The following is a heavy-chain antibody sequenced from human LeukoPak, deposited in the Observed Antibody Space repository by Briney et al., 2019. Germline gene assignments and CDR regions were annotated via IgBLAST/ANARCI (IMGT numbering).Heavy chain of an antibody. J-gene: IGHJ5*02. Sequence: SQTLSLTCTVSGGSISSGSYYWSWIRQPAGKGLGWIGRIYTSGSTNYNPSLKSRVAISVDTSKNQFSLKLSSVTAADTAVYYCARGPDYYGSGSYSNWFDPWGQGTLVTVSS. CDR1: GGSISSGSYY. CDR3: ARGPDYYGSGSYSNWFDP. D-gene: IGHD3-10*01. V-gene: IGHV4-61*02. CDR2: IYTSGST.